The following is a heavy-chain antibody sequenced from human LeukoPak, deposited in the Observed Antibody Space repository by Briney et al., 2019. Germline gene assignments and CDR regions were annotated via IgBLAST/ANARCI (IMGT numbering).Heavy chain of an antibody. CDR1: GFTFSSYE. D-gene: IGHD4-23*01. Sequence: GGSLRLSCAASGFTFSSYEMNWVRQAPGKGLEWVSYISSSGSTIYYADSVKGRFTISRDNAKNSLYLQMNSLRAEDTAVYYCAKYLRRAVVTHYFDYWGQGTLVTVSS. V-gene: IGHV3-48*03. CDR3: AKYLRRAVVTHYFDY. CDR2: ISSSGSTI. J-gene: IGHJ4*02.